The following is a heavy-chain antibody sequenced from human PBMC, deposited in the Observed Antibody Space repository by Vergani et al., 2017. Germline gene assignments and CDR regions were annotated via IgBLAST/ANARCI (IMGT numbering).Heavy chain of an antibody. V-gene: IGHV3-48*04. D-gene: IGHD3-10*01. Sequence: EVQLVESGGGLVQPGGSLRLSCAASGFTFSSYWMNWVRQAPGKGLEWVSYISSSSSTIYYADSVKGRFTISRDNAKNSLYLQMNSLRAEDTAVYYCARDLADYYGSGSLGYWGQGTLVTVSS. CDR2: ISSSSSTI. CDR3: ARDLADYYGSGSLGY. J-gene: IGHJ4*02. CDR1: GFTFSSYW.